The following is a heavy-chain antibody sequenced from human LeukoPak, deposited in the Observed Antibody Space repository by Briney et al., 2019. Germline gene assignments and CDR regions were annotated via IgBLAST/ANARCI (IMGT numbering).Heavy chain of an antibody. D-gene: IGHD3-3*01. Sequence: SETLSLTCTVSGGSISSSSYYWGWIRQPPGKGLEWIGSIYYSGSTYYNPSLKSRVTISVDTSKNQFSLKLSSVTPEDTAVYYCGRETDFGVVTNWGQGTLVTVSS. V-gene: IGHV4-39*02. CDR3: GRETDFGVVTN. CDR2: IYYSGST. CDR1: GGSISSSSYY. J-gene: IGHJ4*02.